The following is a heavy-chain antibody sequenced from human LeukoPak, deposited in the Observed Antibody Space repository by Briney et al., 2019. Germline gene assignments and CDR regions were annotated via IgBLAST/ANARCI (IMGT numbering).Heavy chain of an antibody. J-gene: IGHJ5*02. V-gene: IGHV1-2*02. CDR3: ARDVFAAFSTHHKFDP. D-gene: IGHD3-10*02. Sequence: ASVKVSCKASGYTFIDYYMHWVRQAPGQGLEWVGWMNPNTGGTDYAQKYQGRVTMTSDTSISTAYMELSRLESAHTAIYYCARDVFAAFSTHHKFDPWGEGTQVTVSS. CDR1: GYTFIDYY. CDR2: MNPNTGGT.